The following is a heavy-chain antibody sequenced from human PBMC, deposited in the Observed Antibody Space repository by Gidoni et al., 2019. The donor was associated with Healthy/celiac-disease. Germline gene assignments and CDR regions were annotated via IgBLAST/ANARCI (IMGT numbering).Heavy chain of an antibody. V-gene: IGHV1-69*19. J-gene: IGHJ4*02. CDR2: IIPIFGTA. CDR3: ARDSGLSGSYRFFDY. Sequence: QVQLVQSGAEVRKRGSSVKVSCKASGGTFSSYAISWVRQATGQGLDWMGGIIPIFGTANYAQKFQGRGTITADESTSTAYMELSSLRSEDTAVYYCARDSGLSGSYRFFDYWGQGTLVTVSS. CDR1: GGTFSSYA. D-gene: IGHD1-26*01.